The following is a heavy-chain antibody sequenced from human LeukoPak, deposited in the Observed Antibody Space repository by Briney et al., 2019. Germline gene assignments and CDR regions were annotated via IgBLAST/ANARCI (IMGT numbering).Heavy chain of an antibody. D-gene: IGHD6-13*01. CDR1: GGSISSYY. CDR2: IYTSGST. CDR3: ARGVSSSWYRDYMDV. J-gene: IGHJ6*03. V-gene: IGHV4-4*07. Sequence: SETLSLTCTVSGGSISSYYWSWIRQPAGKGLEWIGRIYTSGSTNYNPSLKSRVTMSVDTSKNQFSLKLSSVTAADTAVYYCARGVSSSWYRDYMDVWGKGTTVTISS.